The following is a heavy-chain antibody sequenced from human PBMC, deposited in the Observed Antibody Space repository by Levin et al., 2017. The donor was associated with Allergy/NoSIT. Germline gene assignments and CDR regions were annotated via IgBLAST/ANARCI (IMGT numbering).Heavy chain of an antibody. Sequence: PGESLKISCAASGFSFSSYTMHWVRQAPGKGLEWVSIISYDGSNKYYADSVKGRFTISRDNSKNTLYLQMNSMRVEDTAVYYCARDHPPRDYGSARGRDYWGQGPLVTVSS. CDR3: ARDHPPRDYGSARGRDY. CDR2: ISYDGSNK. D-gene: IGHD3-10*01. CDR1: GFSFSSYT. J-gene: IGHJ4*02. V-gene: IGHV3-30-3*01.